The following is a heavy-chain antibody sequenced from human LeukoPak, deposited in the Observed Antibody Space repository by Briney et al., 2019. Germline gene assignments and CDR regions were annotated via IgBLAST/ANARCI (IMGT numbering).Heavy chain of an antibody. V-gene: IGHV4-39*07. Sequence: SETLSLTCTVSGGSLSGSNYYWGWIRQPPGKGLEWIGAIYYSGSTYYSPSLKSRVTISVDTSKNQFSLKVTSVTAADTAVYYCARAPSGTVDASAYGVIDYWGQGSLVTVSS. CDR3: ARAPSGTVDASAYGVIDY. D-gene: IGHD3-22*01. J-gene: IGHJ4*02. CDR1: GGSLSGSNYY. CDR2: IYYSGST.